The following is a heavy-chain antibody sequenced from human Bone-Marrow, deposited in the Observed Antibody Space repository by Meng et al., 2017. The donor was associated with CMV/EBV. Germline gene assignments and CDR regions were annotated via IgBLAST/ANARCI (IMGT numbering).Heavy chain of an antibody. V-gene: IGHV3-43*01. D-gene: IGHD3-10*01. CDR2: ISWDGGST. J-gene: IGHJ6*02. CDR1: GFTFDDYT. CDR3: AKDAGWYYGSGSYLRYYYYYYGMDV. Sequence: GESLKISCAASGFTFDDYTMHWVRQAPGKGLEWVSLISWDGGSTYYADSVKGRFTISRDNSKNSLYLQMNSLRTEDTALYYCAKDAGWYYGSGSYLRYYYYYYGMDVWGQGTTVTVSS.